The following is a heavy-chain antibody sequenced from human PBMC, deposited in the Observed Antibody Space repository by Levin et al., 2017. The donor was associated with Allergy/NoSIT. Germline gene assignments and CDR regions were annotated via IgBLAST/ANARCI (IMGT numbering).Heavy chain of an antibody. V-gene: IGHV4/OR15-8*02. J-gene: IGHJ2*01. D-gene: IGHD3-10*01. Sequence: PSETLSLTCAVSGASTSNDDWWNWVRQSPGKGLEWIGEIFHGGNVNYNPSLKGRVLISLDKSKNQFSLILTSVTASDTAVYYCARDHETSGSWYFDLWGRGTLVTVSS. CDR2: IFHGGNV. CDR3: ARDHETSGSWYFDL. CDR1: GASTSNDDW.